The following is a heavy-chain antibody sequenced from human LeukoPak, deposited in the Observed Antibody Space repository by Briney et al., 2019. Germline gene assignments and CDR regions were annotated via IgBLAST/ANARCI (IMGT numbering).Heavy chain of an antibody. D-gene: IGHD7-27*01. V-gene: IGHV4-39*07. Sequence: SETLSLTCIVSSDSITNTTYYWGWIRQSPGKGLEWIGSIYYSGSTYYNPSLKSRVTISVDTSKNHFSLKLSSVTAADTAVYYCARVWGSFDYWGQGTLVTVSS. CDR2: IYYSGST. J-gene: IGHJ4*02. CDR3: ARVWGSFDY. CDR1: SDSITNTTYY.